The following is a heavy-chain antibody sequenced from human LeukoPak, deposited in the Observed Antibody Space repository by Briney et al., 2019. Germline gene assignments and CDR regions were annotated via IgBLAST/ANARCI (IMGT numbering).Heavy chain of an antibody. V-gene: IGHV4-38-2*02. CDR2: IYTTGAGST. J-gene: IGHJ2*01. CDR3: ARGQIYDYWTPVSWKFDL. CDR1: GFSITSGYF. Sequence: PSETLSLTCSVSGFSITSGYFWGWIRQSPGKGLEWIGNIYTTGAGSTYYNPSVKSRVTLFSDKAKNQLPLKMNSVTAADTAVYYCARGQIYDYWTPVSWKFDLWGRGTLVSVSS. D-gene: IGHD3/OR15-3a*01.